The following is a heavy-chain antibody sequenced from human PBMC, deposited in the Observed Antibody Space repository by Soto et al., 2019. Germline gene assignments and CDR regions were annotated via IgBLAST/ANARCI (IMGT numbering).Heavy chain of an antibody. CDR2: IGTAGDT. Sequence: GGSLSLSCAASGFTFSSYDMHWVRQATGKGLEWVSAIGTAGDTYYPGSVKGRFTISRENAKNSLYLQMNSLRAEDTAVYYCAKGYCSSTSCYAGDGGIDYWGQGTLVTVSS. V-gene: IGHV3-13*01. D-gene: IGHD2-2*01. J-gene: IGHJ4*02. CDR1: GFTFSSYD. CDR3: AKGYCSSTSCYAGDGGIDY.